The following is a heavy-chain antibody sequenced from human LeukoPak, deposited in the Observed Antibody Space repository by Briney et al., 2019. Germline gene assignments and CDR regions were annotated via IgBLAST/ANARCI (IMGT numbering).Heavy chain of an antibody. CDR2: ISSSGSTI. J-gene: IGHJ4*02. CDR1: GFTFSSFE. V-gene: IGHV3-48*03. Sequence: GGGPRLSCAASGFTFSSFEKNMGRPAPGEGVGWVSYISSSGSTIYYADSVKGRFTISRDNAKNSLYLQMNSLRAEDTAVYYCARDVGSYFDYWGQGTLVTVSS. D-gene: IGHD1-26*01. CDR3: ARDVGSYFDY.